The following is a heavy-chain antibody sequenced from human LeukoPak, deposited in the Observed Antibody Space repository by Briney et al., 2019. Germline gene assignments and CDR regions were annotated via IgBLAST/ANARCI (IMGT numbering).Heavy chain of an antibody. CDR3: ARGYSSGWFPIDY. CDR1: GGSISSYY. Sequence: SETLSLTCTVSGGSISSYYWSWIRQPPGKGLEWIGYIYYSGSTNYNPSLKSRVTISVDPSKNQFSLKLSSVTAADAAVYYSARGYSSGWFPIDYWGQGTLVTVSS. V-gene: IGHV4-59*01. J-gene: IGHJ4*02. CDR2: IYYSGST. D-gene: IGHD6-19*01.